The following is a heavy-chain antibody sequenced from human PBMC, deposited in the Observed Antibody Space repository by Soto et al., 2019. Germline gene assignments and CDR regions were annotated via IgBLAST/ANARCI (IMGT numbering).Heavy chain of an antibody. Sequence: ASVKVSCKASGYTFTSYAMYWVRQAPGQRLEWMGWINAGNGNTKYSQKFQGRVTITRDTSASTAYMELSSLRSEDTAVYYCARAVAGNPPFDYWGQGTLVTVSS. CDR3: ARAVAGNPPFDY. D-gene: IGHD6-19*01. CDR1: GYTFTSYA. CDR2: INAGNGNT. V-gene: IGHV1-3*01. J-gene: IGHJ4*02.